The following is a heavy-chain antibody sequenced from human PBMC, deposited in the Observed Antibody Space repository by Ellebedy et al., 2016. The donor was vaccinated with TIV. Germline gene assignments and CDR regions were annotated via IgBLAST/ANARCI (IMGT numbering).Heavy chain of an antibody. J-gene: IGHJ4*02. CDR1: GFTFSSYS. D-gene: IGHD6-13*01. Sequence: PGGSLRLSCAASGFTFSSYSMNWVRQAPGKGLGWVSSISSNSNYIYYADSVRGRFAISRDNAKKSLYLQMNSLKAEDTAGYYCARGAMAAAGDDYWGQGTLVTVSS. V-gene: IGHV3-21*01. CDR2: ISSNSNYI. CDR3: ARGAMAAAGDDY.